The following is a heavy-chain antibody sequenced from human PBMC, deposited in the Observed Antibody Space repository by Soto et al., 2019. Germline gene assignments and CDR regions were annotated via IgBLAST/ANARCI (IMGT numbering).Heavy chain of an antibody. V-gene: IGHV4-31*03. D-gene: IGHD1-20*01. CDR3: ARGHDPIVNYYFDY. CDR1: GGSISSGGYY. Sequence: QVQLQESGPGLVKPSQTLSLTCTVSGGSISSGGYYWSWIRQHPGKGLEWIGYIYYSGSTYYNPSLQRRVTLSVDTSKNQFSLKLSSVSAADTAVYYCARGHDPIVNYYFDYWGQGTLVTVSS. J-gene: IGHJ4*02. CDR2: IYYSGST.